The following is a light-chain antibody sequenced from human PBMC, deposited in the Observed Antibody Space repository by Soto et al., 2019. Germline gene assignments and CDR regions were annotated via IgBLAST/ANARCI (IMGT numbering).Light chain of an antibody. CDR1: SGHNSYI. V-gene: IGLV4-60*02. CDR3: VTCDSSTQV. Sequence: QPVLTQSSSPSASLGCSVKLTCTLSSGHNSYIIAWHQLQPEKAPRYLMKLEGSGSYNKGSGVPDRFSGSSSGADRYLTISHVQFEDEADYYCVTCDSSTQVFGGGTKVTVL. CDR2: LEGSGSY. J-gene: IGLJ3*02.